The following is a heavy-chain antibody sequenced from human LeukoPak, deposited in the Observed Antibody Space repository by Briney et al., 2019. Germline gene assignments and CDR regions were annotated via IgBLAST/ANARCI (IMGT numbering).Heavy chain of an antibody. V-gene: IGHV1-69*04. Sequence: SVKVSCKASGGTFSSYAISWVRQAPGQGLEWMGRIIPILGIANYAQKFQGRVTITADKSTSTAYMELSSLRSEDTAVYYCAYVDTAMVTTNHFDYWGQGTLVTVS. J-gene: IGHJ4*02. CDR1: GGTFSSYA. CDR3: AYVDTAMVTTNHFDY. CDR2: IIPILGIA. D-gene: IGHD5-18*01.